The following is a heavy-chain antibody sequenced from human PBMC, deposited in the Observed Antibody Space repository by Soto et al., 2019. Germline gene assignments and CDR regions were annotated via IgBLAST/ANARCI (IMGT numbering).Heavy chain of an antibody. CDR3: ARERQDRGKEV. CDR1: GCTFSSSA. Sequence: SVKVSCKASGCTFSSSAISWVRQAPGQGLEWMGAIIPVFGTAHYAQKFQGRVTITADKPTSTAYMELSRLRSEDTAVYYCARERQDRGKEVWGQGTTVNVSS. D-gene: IGHD3-22*01. V-gene: IGHV1-69*06. CDR2: IIPVFGTA. J-gene: IGHJ6*01.